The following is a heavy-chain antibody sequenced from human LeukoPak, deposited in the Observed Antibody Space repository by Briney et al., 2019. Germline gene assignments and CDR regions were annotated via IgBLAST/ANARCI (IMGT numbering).Heavy chain of an antibody. CDR2: INHSGST. J-gene: IGHJ4*02. CDR1: GGSFSSYY. Sequence: SETLSLTCAVYGGSFSSYYWSWIRQPPGKGLEWIGEINHSGSTNYNPSLKSRVTISVDTSKNQFSLKLSSVTAADTAVYYCARGSGYFPFDYWGQGTLVTVSS. CDR3: ARGSGYFPFDY. D-gene: IGHD3-22*01. V-gene: IGHV4-34*01.